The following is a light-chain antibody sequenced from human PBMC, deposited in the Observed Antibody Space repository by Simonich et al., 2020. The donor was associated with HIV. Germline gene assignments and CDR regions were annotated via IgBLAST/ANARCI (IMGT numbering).Light chain of an antibody. Sequence: DIQLTQSPSFLSASVGDRVTITCRASQGISSYLAWYQQKPGKAPKLLIYAASTLQSGVPSRFSGSGSGTDFTLIISSLQPEDFATYYCQQSHYTPFTFGQGTKLEIK. CDR2: AAS. V-gene: IGKV1-9*01. J-gene: IGKJ2*01. CDR1: QGISSY. CDR3: QQSHYTPFT.